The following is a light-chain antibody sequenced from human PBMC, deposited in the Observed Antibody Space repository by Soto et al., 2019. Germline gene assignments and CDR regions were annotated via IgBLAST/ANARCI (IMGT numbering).Light chain of an antibody. CDR1: QSVISSY. CDR3: HQSYITPPA. J-gene: IGKJ2*01. V-gene: IGKV3-20*01. CDR2: GAS. Sequence: EIVLTQSPGTLSLSPGERATLSCRASQSVISSYLAWYQQKPGQAPRLLIYGASSRATGIPDRFSGSGSGTDFTLTISRLEPEYFATYSCHQSYITPPAFGQGTKVGIK.